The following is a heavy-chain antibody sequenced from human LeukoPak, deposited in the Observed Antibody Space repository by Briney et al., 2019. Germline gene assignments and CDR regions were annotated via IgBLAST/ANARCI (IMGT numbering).Heavy chain of an antibody. Sequence: GGSLRLSCAASGFTFSDYYMSWIRQAPGKGLEWVSYISSSGSTIYYADSVKGRFTISRDNAKNSLYLQMNSLRAEDTAVYYCARVTFGGVIVSGAGDYFDYWGQGTLVTVSS. D-gene: IGHD3-16*02. CDR1: GFTFSDYY. V-gene: IGHV3-11*01. J-gene: IGHJ4*02. CDR2: ISSSGSTI. CDR3: ARVTFGGVIVSGAGDYFDY.